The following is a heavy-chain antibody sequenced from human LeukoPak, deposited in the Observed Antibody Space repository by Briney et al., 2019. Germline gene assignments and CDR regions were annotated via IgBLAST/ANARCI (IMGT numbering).Heavy chain of an antibody. CDR3: ARDDSTSCPFDY. V-gene: IGHV3-21*01. D-gene: IGHD2-2*01. CDR1: GFTFSSYS. J-gene: IGHJ4*02. Sequence: PGGSLRLSCAASGFTFSSYSMNWVRQAPGKGLEWVSPISSSSSYIYYADSVKGRFTISRDNAKNSLYLQTNSLRAEDTAVYYCARDDSTSCPFDYWGQGTLVTVSS. CDR2: ISSSSSYI.